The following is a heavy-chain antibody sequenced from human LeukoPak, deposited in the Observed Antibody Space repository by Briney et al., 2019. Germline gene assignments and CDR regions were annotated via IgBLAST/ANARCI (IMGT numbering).Heavy chain of an antibody. CDR1: GGSISSCY. CDR2: IYYSGST. Sequence: PSETLSLTCTVSGGSISSCYWSWIRQPPGKGLEWIGYIYYSGSTNYNPSLKSRVTISVDTSKNQFSLKLSSVTAADTAVYSCARGSYYSDSSGYSTYHYYYMDVWGKGTTVTVSS. V-gene: IGHV4-59*01. J-gene: IGHJ6*03. CDR3: ARGSYYSDSSGYSTYHYYYMDV. D-gene: IGHD3-22*01.